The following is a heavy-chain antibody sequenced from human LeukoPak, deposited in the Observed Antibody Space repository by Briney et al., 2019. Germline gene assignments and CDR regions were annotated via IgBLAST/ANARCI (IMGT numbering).Heavy chain of an antibody. CDR2: TYYRSKWYN. CDR3: ARELLWFGELLGVWFDP. Sequence: SQTLSLTCAISVDSVSSNSAAWNSIRQSPSRGLEWLGRTYYRSKWYNDYAVSVKSRITINPDTSKNQFSLQLNSVTPEDTAVYYCARELLWFGELLGVWFDPWGQGTLVTVSS. D-gene: IGHD3-10*01. J-gene: IGHJ5*02. CDR1: VDSVSSNSAA. V-gene: IGHV6-1*01.